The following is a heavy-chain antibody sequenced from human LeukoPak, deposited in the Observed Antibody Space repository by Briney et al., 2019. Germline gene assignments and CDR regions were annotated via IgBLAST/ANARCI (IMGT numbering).Heavy chain of an antibody. CDR3: ARRALHYYDSSGYSDY. CDR1: GYRFTTYW. V-gene: IGHV5-51*01. Sequence: GESLKISCKGSGYRFTTYWIAWVRQMPGKGLEWMGIIYPGDSDTRYSPSFQGQVTISADKSISTAYLQWSGLKASDTAMYYCARRALHYYDSSGYSDYWGQGTLVTVSS. J-gene: IGHJ4*02. CDR2: IYPGDSDT. D-gene: IGHD3-22*01.